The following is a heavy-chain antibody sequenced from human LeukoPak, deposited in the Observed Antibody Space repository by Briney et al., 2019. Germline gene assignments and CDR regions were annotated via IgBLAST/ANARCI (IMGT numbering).Heavy chain of an antibody. Sequence: SETLSLTCTVSGYSISSGYYWGWIRQPPGKGLEWIGSIYHSGSTYYNPSLKSRVTISVDTSKNQFSLKLSSVTAADTAVYYCASSGWYLFYYYMDVWGKGTTVTISS. V-gene: IGHV4-38-2*02. CDR3: ASSGWYLFYYYMDV. J-gene: IGHJ6*03. D-gene: IGHD6-19*01. CDR1: GYSISSGYY. CDR2: IYHSGST.